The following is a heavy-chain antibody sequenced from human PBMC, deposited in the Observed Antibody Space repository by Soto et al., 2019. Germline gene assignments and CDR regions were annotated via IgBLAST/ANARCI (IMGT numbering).Heavy chain of an antibody. Sequence: QVQLQQWGAGLLKPSETLSLTCAVYGGSFSGYSWTWIRQPPGTGLEWIGEINHSGSTNYNPSLKXXVTIPVDTCKNQVALRLTSVTAADTAVYYCARDKITGLVDYWGQGTVVTVSS. CDR1: GGSFSGYS. CDR3: ARDKITGLVDY. D-gene: IGHD2-8*02. CDR2: INHSGST. J-gene: IGHJ4*02. V-gene: IGHV4-34*01.